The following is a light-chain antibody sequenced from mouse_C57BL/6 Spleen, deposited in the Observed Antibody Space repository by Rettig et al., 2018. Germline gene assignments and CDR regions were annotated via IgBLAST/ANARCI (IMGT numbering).Light chain of an antibody. CDR3: QNGHSFPLT. Sequence: VTPGDRVSLSCRASQSISDYLHWYQQKSHESPRLLIKYASQSISGIPSRFSGSGSGSDFTLSINSVEPEDVGVYYCQNGHSFPLTFGAGTKLELK. J-gene: IGKJ5*01. CDR2: YAS. V-gene: IGKV5-39*01. CDR1: QSISDY.